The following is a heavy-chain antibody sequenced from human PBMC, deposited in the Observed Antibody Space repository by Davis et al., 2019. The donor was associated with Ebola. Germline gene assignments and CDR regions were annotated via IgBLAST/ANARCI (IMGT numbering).Heavy chain of an antibody. CDR1: GFTFTRSA. Sequence: SVKVSCKPSGFTFTRSAVQWVRQARGQLLESIGWIVVGNGNTNYAQKFRERVTITRDMSTSTAYMELSSLTSEDTAVYYCVTEQTRLLWPAFDVWGQGTMVTVSS. J-gene: IGHJ3*01. CDR2: IVVGNGNT. D-gene: IGHD3-10*01. CDR3: VTEQTRLLWPAFDV. V-gene: IGHV1-58*01.